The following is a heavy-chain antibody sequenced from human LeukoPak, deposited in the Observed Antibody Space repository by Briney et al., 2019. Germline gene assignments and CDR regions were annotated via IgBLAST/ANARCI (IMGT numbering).Heavy chain of an antibody. J-gene: IGHJ6*02. Sequence: SETPSLTCTVSGGSISSYYWSWIRQPPGKGLEWIGYIYYSGSTKYNPSLKSRVTISTDTSKKHVSLKLTSVTAADTAVYYCARALDNRDPKLGYYYYGMDVWGQGTTVTVSS. V-gene: IGHV4-59*01. CDR2: IYYSGST. CDR1: GGSISSYY. CDR3: ARALDNRDPKLGYYYYGMDV. D-gene: IGHD1-14*01.